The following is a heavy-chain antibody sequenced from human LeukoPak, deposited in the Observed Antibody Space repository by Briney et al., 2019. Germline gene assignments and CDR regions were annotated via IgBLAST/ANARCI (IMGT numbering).Heavy chain of an antibody. CDR2: INPNSGDT. J-gene: IGHJ5*02. CDR3: ARPLGATTMIWFGP. Sequence: ASVSVSCTDSGNRFTAFYLHWVRQVPGQGLEWMGWINPNSGDTHYAEKFHGRVTMTRDTAMSTAYMQLSSLTSADTAVYYCARPLGATTMIWFGPWGQGTLVIVSS. D-gene: IGHD5-12*01. V-gene: IGHV1-2*02. CDR1: GNRFTAFY.